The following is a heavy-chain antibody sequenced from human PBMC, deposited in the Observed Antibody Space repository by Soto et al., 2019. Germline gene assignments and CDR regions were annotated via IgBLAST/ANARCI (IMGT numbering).Heavy chain of an antibody. V-gene: IGHV1-18*01. Sequence: QVQLVQSGAEVKKPGASVKVSCKASGYTLNTYGITWVRQAPGQGLEWMGWISANNDHTNNPRKLQGRVTMTTDTATSTAYMELRSRTSDGTAVYYCARGTYFDYWGQGTLVTVSS. J-gene: IGHJ4*02. CDR2: ISANNDHT. CDR3: ARGTYFDY. CDR1: GYTLNTYG.